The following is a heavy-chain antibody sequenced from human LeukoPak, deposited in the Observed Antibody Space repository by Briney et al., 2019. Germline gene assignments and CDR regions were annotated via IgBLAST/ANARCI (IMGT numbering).Heavy chain of an antibody. D-gene: IGHD2-15*01. V-gene: IGHV1-69*05. CDR3: ASGFPRPTRGFYFDY. CDR2: IIPIFGTA. CDR1: GGTFSSYA. Sequence: ASVKVSCKASGGTFSSYAISWVRQAPGQGREWMGGIIPIFGTANYAQKFQGRVTITTDESTSTAYMELSSLRSEDTAVYYCASGFPRPTRGFYFDYWGQGTLVTVSS. J-gene: IGHJ4*02.